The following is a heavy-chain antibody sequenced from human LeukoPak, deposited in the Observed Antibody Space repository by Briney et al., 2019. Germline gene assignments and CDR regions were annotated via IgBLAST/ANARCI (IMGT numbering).Heavy chain of an antibody. CDR3: ASTKGSGSYYVWWFDP. J-gene: IGHJ5*02. Sequence: SETLSLTCNVSGVSISSSSYYWGWIRQPPGKGLEWIGSIYSSGSTYYNSSLKSRVTISIDTSKNQFSLKLSSVTAADTAVYYCASTKGSGSYYVWWFDPWGQGTLVTVSS. D-gene: IGHD1-26*01. CDR1: GVSISSSSYY. CDR2: IYSSGST. V-gene: IGHV4-39*07.